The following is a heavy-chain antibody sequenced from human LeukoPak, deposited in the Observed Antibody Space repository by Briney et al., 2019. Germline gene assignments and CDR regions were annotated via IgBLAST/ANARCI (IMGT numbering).Heavy chain of an antibody. V-gene: IGHV3-48*02. CDR1: GFTFSSYS. Sequence: GGSLRLSCAASGFTFSSYSMNWVRQAPGKGLEWVSYITSSGSTIYYADSVKGRFTVSRDNAKNSLYPQMNSLRDEDTAVYYCARIRSGYYSDYWGQGTLVTVSS. CDR2: ITSSGSTI. J-gene: IGHJ4*02. CDR3: ARIRSGYYSDY. D-gene: IGHD3-22*01.